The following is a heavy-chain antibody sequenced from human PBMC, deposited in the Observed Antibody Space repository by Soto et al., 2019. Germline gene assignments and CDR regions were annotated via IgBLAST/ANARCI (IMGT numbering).Heavy chain of an antibody. CDR3: AKDRGTRLPYLQX. V-gene: IGHV3-30*18. J-gene: IGHJ4*02. CDR2: ISYDGSNK. D-gene: IGHD1-7*01. CDR1: GFTFSTYG. Sequence: PGGCLRVSGSACGFTFSTYGMDWVRQAPGKGLEWVSFISYDGSNKHYADPVKGRFTISRDNSKNTLYLQVNSLRAEDTAVYYCAKDRGTRLPYLQXWGQVTLVSVSX.